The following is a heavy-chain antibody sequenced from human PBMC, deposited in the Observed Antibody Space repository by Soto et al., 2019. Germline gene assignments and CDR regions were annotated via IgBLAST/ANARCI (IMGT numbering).Heavy chain of an antibody. Sequence: QLQLQESGPGLVKPSETLSLTCSVSGGSIDSSNFYWGWIRQPPGEGLEWLGSTYDRANTYYNSSLKSRLNRSVDTSKNQFSLKPNSVTAADTAVYYCASHGAWAPLGDWGPGTLVTVSS. CDR1: GGSIDSSNFY. CDR2: TYDRANT. D-gene: IGHD3-16*01. CDR3: ASHGAWAPLGD. J-gene: IGHJ4*02. V-gene: IGHV4-39*01.